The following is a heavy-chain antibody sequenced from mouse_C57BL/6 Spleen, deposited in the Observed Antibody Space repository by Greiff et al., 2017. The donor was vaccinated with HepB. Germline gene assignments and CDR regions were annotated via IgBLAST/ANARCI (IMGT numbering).Heavy chain of an antibody. D-gene: IGHD2-3*01. J-gene: IGHJ3*01. CDR2: IHPNSGST. CDR1: GYTFTSYW. CDR3: ARSGGYDGYYLFAY. Sequence: VQLQQPGAELVKPGASVKLSCKASGYTFTSYWMHWVKQRPGQGLEWIGMIHPNSGSTNYNEKFKGKATLTVDTSSSTAYMELHSLTSEDSAVYFCARSGGYDGYYLFAYWGQGTLVTVSA. V-gene: IGHV1-64*01.